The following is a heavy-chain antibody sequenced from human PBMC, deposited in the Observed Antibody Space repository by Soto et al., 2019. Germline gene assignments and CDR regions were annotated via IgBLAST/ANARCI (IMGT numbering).Heavy chain of an antibody. CDR3: ARVFGFGGMDV. CDR2: IYYSGST. D-gene: IGHD3-10*01. CDR1: GGSISSGGYY. J-gene: IGHJ6*02. Sequence: QVQLQESGPGLVKPSQTLSLTCTVSGGSISSGGYYWSWIRQHPGKGLEWIGYIYYSGSTYYNPSLKXRXTXSXXTSKNQFSLKLSSVTAAATAVYYCARVFGFGGMDVWGQGTTVTVSS. V-gene: IGHV4-31*03.